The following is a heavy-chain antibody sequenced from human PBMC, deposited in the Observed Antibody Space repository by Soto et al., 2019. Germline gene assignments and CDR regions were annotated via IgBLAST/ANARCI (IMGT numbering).Heavy chain of an antibody. Sequence: ASLKVSCNASGYTFTTYSMHWLRQAPGQRPEWMGWINAGNGNTKYSQKFQDRVTITRDTSASTTYMELSSLTFEDTAVYYCARGQVAGPANWFDPWGQGTVGTVS. V-gene: IGHV1-3*01. J-gene: IGHJ5*02. D-gene: IGHD6-19*01. CDR1: GYTFTTYS. CDR3: ARGQVAGPANWFDP. CDR2: INAGNGNT.